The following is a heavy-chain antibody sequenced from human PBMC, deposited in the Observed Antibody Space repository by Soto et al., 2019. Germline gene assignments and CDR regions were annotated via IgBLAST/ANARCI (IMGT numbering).Heavy chain of an antibody. J-gene: IGHJ6*02. CDR3: ASSLYCSSTSCYGADYYYGMDV. CDR2: ISAYNGNT. V-gene: IGHV1-18*01. D-gene: IGHD2-2*01. CDR1: GYTFTSYG. Sequence: QVQLAQSGAEVKKPGASVKVSCKASGYTFTSYGISWVRQAPGQGLEWMGWISAYNGNTNYAQKLQGRVTMTTDTSTSTAYMELRSLRSDDTAVYYCASSLYCSSTSCYGADYYYGMDVWGQGTTVTVSS.